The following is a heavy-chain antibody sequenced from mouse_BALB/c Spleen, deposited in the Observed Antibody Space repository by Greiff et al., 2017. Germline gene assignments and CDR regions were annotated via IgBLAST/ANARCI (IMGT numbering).Heavy chain of an antibody. CDR3: YARYYGSSYYFDY. D-gene: IGHD1-1*01. CDR1: GFNIKDYY. V-gene: IGHV14-4*02. Sequence: VQLQQSGAELVRSGASVKLSCTASGFNIKDYYMHWVKQRPEQGLEWIGWIDPENGDTEYAPKFQGKATMTADTSSNTAYLQLSSLTSEDTAVYYCYARYYGSSYYFDYWGQGTTLTVSS. CDR2: IDPENGDT. J-gene: IGHJ2*01.